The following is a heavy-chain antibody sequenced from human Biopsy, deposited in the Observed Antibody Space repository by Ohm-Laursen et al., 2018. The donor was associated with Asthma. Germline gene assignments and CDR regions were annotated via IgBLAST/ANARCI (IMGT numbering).Heavy chain of an antibody. J-gene: IGHJ3*01. CDR1: GYNFISFA. CDR2: VNTGNGDT. Sequence: ASVKVSCNASGYNFISFAIHWVRQAPGQRLEWMGWVNTGNGDTKYSQKFQGRVTITRDTSASTAYMELRSLRSEDMATYYCARTYYDFLTGQVKDVFGVWGQGTMVTVSS. CDR3: ARTYYDFLTGQVKDVFGV. V-gene: IGHV1-3*04. D-gene: IGHD3-9*01.